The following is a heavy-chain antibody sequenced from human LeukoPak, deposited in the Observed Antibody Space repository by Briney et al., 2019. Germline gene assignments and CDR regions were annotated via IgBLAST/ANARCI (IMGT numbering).Heavy chain of an antibody. CDR1: GFTFDDYA. CDR2: ISWNSGSI. J-gene: IGHJ3*02. V-gene: IGHV3-9*01. CDR3: AKAESYCSSTSCTPGAFNI. D-gene: IGHD2-2*01. Sequence: PGGSLRLSCAASGFTFDDYAMHWVRQAPGKGLEWVSCISWNSGSIGYADSVKGRLTISRDNAKNSLYLQMNSLRAEDTALYYCAKAESYCSSTSCTPGAFNIWGQGTMVTVSS.